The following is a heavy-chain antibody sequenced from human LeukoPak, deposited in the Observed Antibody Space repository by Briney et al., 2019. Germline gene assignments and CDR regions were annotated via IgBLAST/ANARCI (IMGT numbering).Heavy chain of an antibody. CDR2: INHEGGGI. J-gene: IGHJ6*02. V-gene: IGHV3-7*01. CDR1: GFTFSESW. D-gene: IGHD1-1*01. Sequence: GGSLRLSCAASGFTFSESWMTWIRQVPGQGLEWVAHINHEGGGIQYVDSVKGRFTISRDNAKGSVYLQMNSLRAEDTAIYHCATYINWVAGDVWGQGTTVIVSS. CDR3: ATYINWVAGDV.